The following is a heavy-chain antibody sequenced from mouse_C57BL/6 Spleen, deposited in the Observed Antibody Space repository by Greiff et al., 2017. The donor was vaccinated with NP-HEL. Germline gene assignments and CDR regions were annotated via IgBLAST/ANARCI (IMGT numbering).Heavy chain of an antibody. J-gene: IGHJ3*01. CDR1: GYSITSGYD. V-gene: IGHV3-1*01. CDR3: ARDHYSNYGFAY. D-gene: IGHD2-5*01. Sequence: EVKLQESGPGMVKPSQSLSLTCTVTGYSITSGYDWHWIRHFPGNKLEWMGYISYSGSTNYNPSLKSRISITHDTSKNHFFLKLNSVTTEDTATYYCARDHYSNYGFAYWGQGTLVTVSA. CDR2: ISYSGST.